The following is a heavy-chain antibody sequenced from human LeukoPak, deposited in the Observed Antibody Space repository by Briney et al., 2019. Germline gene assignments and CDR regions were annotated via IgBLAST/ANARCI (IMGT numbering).Heavy chain of an antibody. CDR3: ARVGVAGTTYFDY. Sequence: SETLSLTCTVSGGSISSYYWSWLRQHPGKGREWSGYIYYSGSTNYNPSLKSRVTISVDTSKNQFSLKLSSVTAADTAVYYCARVGVAGTTYFDYWGQGTLVTVSS. V-gene: IGHV4-59*01. CDR1: GGSISSYY. J-gene: IGHJ4*02. D-gene: IGHD6-19*01. CDR2: IYYSGST.